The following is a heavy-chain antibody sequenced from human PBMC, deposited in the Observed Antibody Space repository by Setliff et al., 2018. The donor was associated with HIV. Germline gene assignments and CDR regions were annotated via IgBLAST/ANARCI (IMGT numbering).Heavy chain of an antibody. Sequence: PSETLSLTCAVSGYSISTAYYWGWIRQPPGKGLEWIGSIFYSGITYYNPSLKSRVTISVDTSKNQFSLNLTSVTAADTAVYYCARSKTFYDFWGGYYTHGAFKIWGLGTMVTVSS. CDR3: ARSKTFYDFWGGYYTHGAFKI. CDR1: GYSISTAYY. V-gene: IGHV4-38-2*01. CDR2: IFYSGIT. J-gene: IGHJ3*02. D-gene: IGHD3-3*01.